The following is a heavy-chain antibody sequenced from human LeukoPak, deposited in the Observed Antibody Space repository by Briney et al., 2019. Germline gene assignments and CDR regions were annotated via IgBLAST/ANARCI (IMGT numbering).Heavy chain of an antibody. CDR3: ARGVIYYYYYMDV. V-gene: IGHV1-46*01. CDR1: GYTFTSYY. CDR2: INPSGGST. Sequence: GASVKVSCKASGYTFTSYYMHWVRQAPGQGLEWMGIINPSGGSTSYAQKFQGRVTITRNTSISTAYMELSSLRSEDTAVYYCARGVIYYYYYMDVWGKGTTVTVSS. J-gene: IGHJ6*03. D-gene: IGHD2/OR15-2a*01.